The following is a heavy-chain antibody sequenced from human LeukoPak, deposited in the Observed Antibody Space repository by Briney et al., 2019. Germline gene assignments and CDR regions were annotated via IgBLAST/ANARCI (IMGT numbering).Heavy chain of an antibody. V-gene: IGHV1-2*02. J-gene: IGHJ5*02. Sequence: ASVTVSCTASGYTFTGYYMHWVRQAPGQGLEWMGWINPNSGGTNYAQKFQGRVTITRDTSISTAYMELSRLRSDDTAVYYCARAGYCSSTSCYSWFDPWGQGTLVTVSS. CDR3: ARAGYCSSTSCYSWFDP. D-gene: IGHD2-2*02. CDR2: INPNSGGT. CDR1: GYTFTGYY.